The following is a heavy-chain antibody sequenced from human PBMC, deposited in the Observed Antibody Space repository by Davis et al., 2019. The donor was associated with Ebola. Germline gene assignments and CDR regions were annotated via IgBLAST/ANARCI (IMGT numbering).Heavy chain of an antibody. CDR3: ATGIWDAFDI. CDR2: INSDGSTT. Sequence: GESLKISCEASGFTFSSYWMHWVRQAPGKGLVWVSHINSDGSTTSYADSVKGRFTISSDNAKNTLYLQMNSLRAEDTAVYYCATGIWDAFDIWGQGTMVTVSS. CDR1: GFTFSSYW. J-gene: IGHJ3*02. V-gene: IGHV3-74*01.